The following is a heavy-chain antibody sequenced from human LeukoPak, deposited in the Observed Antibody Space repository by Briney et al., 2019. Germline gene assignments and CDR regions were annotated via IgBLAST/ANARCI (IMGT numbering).Heavy chain of an antibody. V-gene: IGHV3-33*06. Sequence: GGSLRLSCAASGFTFSSYGMHWVRQAPGKGLEWVAVIWYDGSNKYYADSVKGRFTISRDNSKNTLYLQMNSLRAEDTAVYYCAKDGRDGYNDPDYWGQGTLVTVSS. CDR3: AKDGRDGYNDPDY. J-gene: IGHJ4*02. CDR2: IWYDGSNK. CDR1: GFTFSSYG. D-gene: IGHD5-24*01.